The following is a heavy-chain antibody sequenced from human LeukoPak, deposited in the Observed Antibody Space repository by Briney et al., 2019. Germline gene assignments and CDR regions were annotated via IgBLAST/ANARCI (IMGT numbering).Heavy chain of an antibody. J-gene: IGHJ4*02. CDR1: GFTFSSYG. D-gene: IGHD3-22*01. CDR3: AKDLGVVVIPYSDY. Sequence: GRSLRLSCAASGFTFSSYGMHWVRQAPGKGLEWVSAISGSGGSTYYADSVKGRFTISRDNSKNTLYLQMNSLRAEDTAVYYCAKDLGVVVIPYSDYWGQGTLVTVSS. V-gene: IGHV3-23*01. CDR2: ISGSGGST.